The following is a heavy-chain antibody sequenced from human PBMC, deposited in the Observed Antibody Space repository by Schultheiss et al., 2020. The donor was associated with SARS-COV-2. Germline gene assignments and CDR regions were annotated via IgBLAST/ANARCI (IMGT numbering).Heavy chain of an antibody. CDR2: IYYSGST. Sequence: SETLSLTCTVSGGSISSYYWSWIRQPPGKGLEWIGYIYYSGSTNYNPSLKSRVTISVDKSKNQFSLKLSSVTAADTAVYYCASITISPPLYGMDVWGQGTTVTVSS. V-gene: IGHV4-59*12. CDR1: GGSISSYY. J-gene: IGHJ6*02. D-gene: IGHD3-9*01. CDR3: ASITISPPLYGMDV.